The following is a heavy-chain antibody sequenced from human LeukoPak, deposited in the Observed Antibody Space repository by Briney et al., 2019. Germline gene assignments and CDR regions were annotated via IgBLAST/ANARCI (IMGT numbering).Heavy chain of an antibody. V-gene: IGHV4-34*01. CDR3: ARGRVLGISLDY. Sequence: SETLSLTCAVYGGSFSGYYWSWIRQPPGKGLEWIGEINHSGSTNYNPSLKSRVTISVDTSKNQFSLKLSSVTAADTAVYYCARGRVLGISLDYWGQGTLVTVSS. CDR2: INHSGST. CDR1: GGSFSGYY. D-gene: IGHD3-16*01. J-gene: IGHJ4*02.